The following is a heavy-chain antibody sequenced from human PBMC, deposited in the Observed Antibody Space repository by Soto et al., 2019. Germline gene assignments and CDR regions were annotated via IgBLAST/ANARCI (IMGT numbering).Heavy chain of an antibody. CDR2: ISGSGGST. CDR3: AKQSGDIVVVVAAIPCAFDI. CDR1: GFTFSSYA. D-gene: IGHD2-15*01. J-gene: IGHJ3*02. Sequence: GGSLRLSCAASGFTFSSYAMSWVRQAPGKGLEWVSAISGSGGSTYYADSVKGRFTISRDNSKNTRYLQMNSLRAEDTAVYYGAKQSGDIVVVVAAIPCAFDIWGQGTMVTVSS. V-gene: IGHV3-23*01.